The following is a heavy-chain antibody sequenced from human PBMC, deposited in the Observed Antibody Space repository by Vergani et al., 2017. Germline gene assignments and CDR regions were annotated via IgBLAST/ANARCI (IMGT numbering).Heavy chain of an antibody. CDR1: GGTFSSYA. Sequence: QVQLVQSGAEVKKPGSSVKVSCKASGGTFSSYAISWVRQAPGQGLDGMGGIIPIFGTANYAQKFQGRVTITADESTSTAYMELSSLRSEDTAVYYGARDLGELEPDCSSTSCYMDWGQGTLVTVSS. J-gene: IGHJ4*02. V-gene: IGHV1-69*01. CDR3: ARDLGELEPDCSSTSCYMD. D-gene: IGHD2-2*02. CDR2: IIPIFGTA.